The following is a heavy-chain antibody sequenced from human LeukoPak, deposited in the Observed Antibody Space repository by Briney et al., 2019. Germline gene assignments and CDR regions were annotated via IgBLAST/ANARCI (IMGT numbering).Heavy chain of an antibody. D-gene: IGHD6-13*01. Sequence: SVKVSCKASGGTFSSYAISWVRQAPGQGLEWMGGIIPIFGTANYAQKFQGSVTITTDESTSTAYMELSSLRSEDTAVYYCARGRRSGYSSSWYDYYYYYMDVWGKGTTVTVSS. V-gene: IGHV1-69*05. CDR2: IIPIFGTA. CDR3: ARGRRSGYSSSWYDYYYYYMDV. CDR1: GGTFSSYA. J-gene: IGHJ6*03.